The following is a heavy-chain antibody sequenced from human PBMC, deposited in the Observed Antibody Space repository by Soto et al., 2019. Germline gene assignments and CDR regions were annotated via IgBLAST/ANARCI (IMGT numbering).Heavy chain of an antibody. CDR1: GGSISSGDYY. CDR3: ARVRFLEWLLSYYYYYGMDV. D-gene: IGHD3-3*01. V-gene: IGHV4-30-4*01. CDR2: IYYSGST. Sequence: PSETLSLTCTVSGGSISSGDYYWNWIRQPPGKGLEWIGYIYYSGSTNYNPSLKSRVTISVDTSKHQSSLKLSSVTAACTAGYYCARVRFLEWLLSYYYYYGMDVWGQGTTVTVSS. J-gene: IGHJ6*02.